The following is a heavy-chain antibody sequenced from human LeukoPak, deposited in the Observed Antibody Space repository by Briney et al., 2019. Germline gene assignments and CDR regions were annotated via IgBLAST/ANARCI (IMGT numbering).Heavy chain of an antibody. Sequence: GASLRLSCAASGFTFRNYAMSWVRQAPGKGLEWVSAVSGRDDSTYYADSVKGRFTISRDNSKNTLYLQMNSLGAEDTAVYYCAKWGDYDILTGYYDSDYWGQGTLVTVSS. CDR2: VSGRDDST. J-gene: IGHJ4*02. V-gene: IGHV3-23*01. CDR1: GFTFRNYA. D-gene: IGHD3-9*01. CDR3: AKWGDYDILTGYYDSDY.